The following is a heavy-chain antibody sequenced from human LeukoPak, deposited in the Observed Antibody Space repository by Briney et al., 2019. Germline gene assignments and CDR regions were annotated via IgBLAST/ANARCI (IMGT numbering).Heavy chain of an antibody. CDR1: GFTFSDYS. CDR2: ISSSSSYI. CDR3: ARVYYDSSGYGRDAFDI. V-gene: IGHV3-21*01. J-gene: IGHJ3*02. Sequence: PGGSLRLSCEASGFTFSDYSMNWVRQAPGKGLEWVSSISSSSSYIYYAESVKGRFTISRDNAKNSLYLQMNSLRAEDTAVYYCARVYYDSSGYGRDAFDIWGQGTVVTVSS. D-gene: IGHD3-22*01.